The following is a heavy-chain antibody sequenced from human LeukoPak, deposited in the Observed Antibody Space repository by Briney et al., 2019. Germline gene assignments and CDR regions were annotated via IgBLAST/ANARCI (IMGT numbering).Heavy chain of an antibody. CDR3: ARDGYYYDSSGYIDAFDI. D-gene: IGHD3-22*01. CDR2: MNPNSGNT. Sequence: ASVKVSCKASGYTFTSYDINWVRQATGQGLEWMGWMNPNSGNTGYAQKFQGRVTMTRDMSTSTVYMELSSLRSEDTAVYYCARDGYYYDSSGYIDAFDIWGQGTMVTVSS. V-gene: IGHV1-8*01. CDR1: GYTFTSYD. J-gene: IGHJ3*02.